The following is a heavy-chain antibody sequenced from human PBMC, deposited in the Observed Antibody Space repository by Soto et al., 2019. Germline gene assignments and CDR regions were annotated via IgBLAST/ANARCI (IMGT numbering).Heavy chain of an antibody. Sequence: SETLSLTCTVSGGSISSSSYYWGWIRQPPGKGLEWIGSIYYSGSTYYNPSLKSRVTISVDTSKNQFSLKLSSVTAADTAVYYCARVASWFDPWGQGTLVTVSS. V-gene: IGHV4-39*01. CDR2: IYYSGST. CDR3: ARVASWFDP. CDR1: GGSISSSSYY. J-gene: IGHJ5*02.